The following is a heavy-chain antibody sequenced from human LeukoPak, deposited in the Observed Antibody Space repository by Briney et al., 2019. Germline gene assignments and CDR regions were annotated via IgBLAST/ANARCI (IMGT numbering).Heavy chain of an antibody. D-gene: IGHD3-22*01. CDR1: GGSFSGYY. CDR2: INHSGST. Sequence: PSETLSLTCAVYGGSFSGYYWSWIRQPPGKGLEWIGEINHSGSTNYNPSLKSRVTISVDTSKNQFSLKLSSVTAADTAVYYCARQSYSSGYYSLVDYWGQGTLVTVSS. V-gene: IGHV4-34*01. CDR3: ARQSYSSGYYSLVDY. J-gene: IGHJ4*02.